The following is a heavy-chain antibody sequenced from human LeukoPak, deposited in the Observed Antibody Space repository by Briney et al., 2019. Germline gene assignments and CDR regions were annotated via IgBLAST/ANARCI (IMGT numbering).Heavy chain of an antibody. CDR3: AKDEGATAVGWFDP. J-gene: IGHJ5*02. CDR2: IDAFAVAT. CDR1: GFTFSRYA. V-gene: IGHV3-23*01. D-gene: IGHD6-19*01. Sequence: GGSLRLSCAASGFTFSRYAMAWGRQAPGNGLEWVSSIDAFAVATYYADSVKGRFSISRDDSSSTLYLPMDSLRADDSAISYCAKDEGATAVGWFDPWGPGTLVTVSS.